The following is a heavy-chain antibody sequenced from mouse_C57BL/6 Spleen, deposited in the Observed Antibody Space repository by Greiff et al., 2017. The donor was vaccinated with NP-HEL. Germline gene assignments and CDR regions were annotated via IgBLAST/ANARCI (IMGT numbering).Heavy chain of an antibody. Sequence: QVQLQQPGAELVRPGTSVKLSCKASGYTFTSYWMHWVKQRPGQGLEWIGVIDPSDSYTNYNQKFKGKATLTVDTSSSTAYMQLSSLTSEDSAVYYCARNDYYGSSGDYWGQGTTLTVSS. D-gene: IGHD1-1*01. V-gene: IGHV1-59*01. CDR3: ARNDYYGSSGDY. CDR2: IDPSDSYT. CDR1: GYTFTSYW. J-gene: IGHJ2*01.